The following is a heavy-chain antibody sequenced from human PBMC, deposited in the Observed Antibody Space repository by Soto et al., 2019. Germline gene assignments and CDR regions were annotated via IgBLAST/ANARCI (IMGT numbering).Heavy chain of an antibody. CDR1: GFTFSSYS. V-gene: IGHV3-21*01. CDR2: ISSSSSYI. CDR3: ARTVYDAGRIPNDAFDI. Sequence: GGSLRFSCAASGFTFSSYSMNWVRQAPGKGLEWVSSISSSSSYIYYADSVKGRFTISRDNAKNSLYLQMNSLRAEDTAVYYCARTVYDAGRIPNDAFDIWGQGTMVTVSS. D-gene: IGHD3-16*01. J-gene: IGHJ3*02.